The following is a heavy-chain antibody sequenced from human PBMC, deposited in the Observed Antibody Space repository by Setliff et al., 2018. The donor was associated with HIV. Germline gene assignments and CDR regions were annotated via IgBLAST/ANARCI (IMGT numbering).Heavy chain of an antibody. D-gene: IGHD1-26*01. J-gene: IGHJ4*02. V-gene: IGHV4-34*01. CDR1: GGSFSDYY. CDR3: ATDCAVVGGTGSLDS. CDR2: INHRGST. Sequence: SETLSLTCAVYGGSFSDYYWTWIRQSPGKGLEWIGEINHRGSTNYNPSLKSRVIISIDTSKNQFSLKLSSVTAADTAVYYCATDCAVVGGTGSLDSWGQGTLVTVSS.